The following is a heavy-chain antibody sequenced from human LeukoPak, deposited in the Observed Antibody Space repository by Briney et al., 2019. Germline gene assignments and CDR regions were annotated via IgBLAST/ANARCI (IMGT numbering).Heavy chain of an antibody. V-gene: IGHV3-7*03. CDR1: GFTFRNYW. CDR3: STEPRSLLY. CDR2: IKQDGSEK. Sequence: GGSLRLSCAVSGFTFRNYWMSWVRQAPGKGLEWVANIKQDGSEKYYVDSVKGRFTISRDNAKNSLYLQLNSLRPEDTALYYCSTEPRSLLYWGHGTLVTVSS. J-gene: IGHJ4*01. D-gene: IGHD4-17*01.